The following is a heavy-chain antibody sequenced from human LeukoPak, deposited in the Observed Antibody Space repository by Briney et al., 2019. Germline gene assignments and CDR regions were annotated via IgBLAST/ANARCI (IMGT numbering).Heavy chain of an antibody. J-gene: IGHJ4*02. CDR3: TRGYDVLTGLSYFDY. CDR1: GFTFGDYA. Sequence: GGSLRLSCTASGFTFGDYAMSWFRQAPGKGLEWVGFIRSKPCGGTTEYAASVKGRFTISRDDSKTIAYLQMNSLKTEDTAVYYCTRGYDVLTGLSYFDYWGQGALVTVSS. CDR2: IRSKPCGGTT. D-gene: IGHD3-9*01. V-gene: IGHV3-49*03.